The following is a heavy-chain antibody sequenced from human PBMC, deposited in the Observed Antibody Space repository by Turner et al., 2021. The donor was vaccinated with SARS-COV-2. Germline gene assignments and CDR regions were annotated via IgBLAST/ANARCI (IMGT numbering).Heavy chain of an antibody. V-gene: IGHV3-74*01. CDR1: GFTFSTYW. CDR3: TSIVGAS. D-gene: IGHD1-26*01. J-gene: IGHJ4*02. Sequence: EVQLVESGGGLVQPGGSLRLSCAVSGFTFSTYWMHWVRQAPGKGLVWVSRIDTDGSTTNYADSVKGRFTISRDNAKNTLYLQMNSLRAEDTAVYYCTSIVGASWGQGSLVTVSS. CDR2: IDTDGSTT.